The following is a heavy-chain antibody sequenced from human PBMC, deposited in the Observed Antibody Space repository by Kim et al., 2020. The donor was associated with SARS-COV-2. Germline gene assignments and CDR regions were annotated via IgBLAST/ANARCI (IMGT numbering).Heavy chain of an antibody. D-gene: IGHD6-13*01. CDR3: ARQAVAGRSGFPPYYYYYGMDV. Sequence: GESLKISCKGSGYSFNSYWIGWVRQMPGKGLEWMGIIYPGDSDTRYSPSFQGQVTISADKSISTAYLQWSSLKASDTAMYYCARQAVAGRSGFPPYYYYYGMDVWGPGTTVTVSS. J-gene: IGHJ6*02. V-gene: IGHV5-51*01. CDR2: IYPGDSDT. CDR1: GYSFNSYW.